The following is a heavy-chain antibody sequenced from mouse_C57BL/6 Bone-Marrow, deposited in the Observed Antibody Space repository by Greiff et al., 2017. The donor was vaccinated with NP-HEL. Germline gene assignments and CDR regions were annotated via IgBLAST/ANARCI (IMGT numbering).Heavy chain of an antibody. V-gene: IGHV5-2*03. CDR3: ARHGIKGIMDY. D-gene: IGHD2-4*01. CDR2: INSDGGSP. CDR1: EYEFPSHD. J-gene: IGHJ4*01. Sequence: EVKLVESGGGLVQPGESLKLSCESNEYEFPSHDMSWVRKTPEKRLELVAAINSDGGSPYYPDTMERRVIISRDNTKKPRYLQMSSLRSEDTALYYCARHGIKGIMDYWGQGTSVTVSS.